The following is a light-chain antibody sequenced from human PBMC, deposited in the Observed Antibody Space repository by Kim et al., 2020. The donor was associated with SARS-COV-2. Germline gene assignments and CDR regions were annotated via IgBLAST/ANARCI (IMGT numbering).Light chain of an antibody. CDR3: SSYAGSNNWV. V-gene: IGLV2-8*01. CDR1: SSAVGGYNN. Sequence: QSVAISCTGTSSAVGGYNNVSWYQQHPGNAPKFIIYEVDERPSGVPDRFSGAKSGNTASLTVSGLQAEDEANYYCSSYAGSNNWVFGGGTQLTVL. J-gene: IGLJ3*02. CDR2: EVD.